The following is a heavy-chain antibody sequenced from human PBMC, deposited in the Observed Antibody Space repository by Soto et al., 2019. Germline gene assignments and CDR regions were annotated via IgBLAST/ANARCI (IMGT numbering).Heavy chain of an antibody. CDR1: GFSFKNAW. J-gene: IGHJ4*01. Sequence: EVELVESGGGLVKPGGSLTLSCAASGFSFKNAWMNWVRQAPGKGLEWVGRIKNKNDGGTIDYAAFVKSRVTISSDASENTVYLHMNVLKTEDSAVYFCTGLWFGEIYNYGGQGGLVTVSS. D-gene: IGHD3-10*01. CDR3: TGLWFGEIYNY. V-gene: IGHV3-15*07. CDR2: IKNKNDGGTI.